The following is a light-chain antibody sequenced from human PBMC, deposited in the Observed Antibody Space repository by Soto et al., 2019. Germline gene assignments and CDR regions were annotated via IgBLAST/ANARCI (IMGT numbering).Light chain of an antibody. CDR2: DAV. V-gene: IGKV3D-20*02. CDR3: QQYNNWPWT. J-gene: IGKJ1*01. Sequence: EIVLTQSPGTLSLSPGEGATLSCRASQSVTGTNLAWYQQRAGQAPRLLIYDAVRRATGIPDRFSGSGSGTDFTLTISRLEPEDFAVYYCQQYNNWPWTFGQGTKVDI. CDR1: QSVTGTN.